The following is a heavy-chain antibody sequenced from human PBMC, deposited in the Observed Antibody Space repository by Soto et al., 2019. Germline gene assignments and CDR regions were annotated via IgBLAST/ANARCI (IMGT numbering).Heavy chain of an antibody. Sequence: EVQLLESGGGLVQPGGSLRLSCAASGFTFSSYAMSWVRQAPGKGLEWVSAISGSGRSTYYADSVKGRFSISRDNSKNTLYLQMNSLRAEDTAVYYCAKEHHYSSSWSEFDYWGQGTLVTGSS. CDR2: ISGSGRST. J-gene: IGHJ4*02. CDR1: GFTFSSYA. D-gene: IGHD6-13*01. CDR3: AKEHHYSSSWSEFDY. V-gene: IGHV3-23*01.